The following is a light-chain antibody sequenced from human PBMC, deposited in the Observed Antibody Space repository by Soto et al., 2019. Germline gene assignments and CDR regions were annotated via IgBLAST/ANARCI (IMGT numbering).Light chain of an antibody. CDR2: AAS. CDR3: QQSYSAPPLT. V-gene: IGKV1-39*01. J-gene: IGKJ4*01. CDR1: QSISKY. Sequence: IQMTQSPSSLSASVGDRVTITCRASQSISKYLNWYQQKPGKAPKLLIYAASSLHSGVPSRFSGSGSGTDFTLTISSLQPEDFATFYCQQSYSAPPLTFGGGTNVEFK.